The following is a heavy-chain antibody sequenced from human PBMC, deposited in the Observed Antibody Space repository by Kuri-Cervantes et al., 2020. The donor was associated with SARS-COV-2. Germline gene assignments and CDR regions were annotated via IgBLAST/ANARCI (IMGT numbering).Heavy chain of an antibody. J-gene: IGHJ4*02. D-gene: IGHD2-2*01. CDR1: GFTFSNAR. Sequence: GESLKISCAASGFTFSNARMSWVRQAPGKGLEWVGRIKSRTDGGTTDYAAPVKGRFTISRADSKNTLYLQMNSLKTEDTAVYYCTTDQVAGSYCSSTSCYEDYWGQGTLVTVSS. V-gene: IGHV3-15*01. CDR3: TTDQVAGSYCSSTSCYEDY. CDR2: IKSRTDGGTT.